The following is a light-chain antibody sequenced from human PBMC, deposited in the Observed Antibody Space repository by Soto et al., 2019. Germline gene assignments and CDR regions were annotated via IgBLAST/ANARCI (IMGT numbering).Light chain of an antibody. CDR3: SAFTGTTYV. J-gene: IGLJ1*01. CDR2: DVS. CDR1: SSDVGGNKY. V-gene: IGLV2-14*03. Sequence: QSALTQPASVSGSPGQSITISCTGTSSDVGGNKYVSWYQHYPGKAPKLMICDVSNRPSGVSNRFSGSKSGNTASLTISGLQAEDEADYYCSAFTGTTYVFGSGTKHTVL.